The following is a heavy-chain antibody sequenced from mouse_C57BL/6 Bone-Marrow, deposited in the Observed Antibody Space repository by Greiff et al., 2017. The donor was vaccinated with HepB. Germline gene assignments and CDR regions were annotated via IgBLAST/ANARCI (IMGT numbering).Heavy chain of an antibody. J-gene: IGHJ2*01. Sequence: VQLQQSGPGLAKPSQTLSLTCSVPGYSITSDYWNWLRKFPGNKLEYMGNISYSGSTYYNPSLKSRISITRDTSKNQYYLQLNSVTTEDTATYYCARETDYGYYFDYWGQGTTLTVSS. D-gene: IGHD1-1*01. CDR2: ISYSGST. CDR1: GYSITSDY. V-gene: IGHV3-8*01. CDR3: ARETDYGYYFDY.